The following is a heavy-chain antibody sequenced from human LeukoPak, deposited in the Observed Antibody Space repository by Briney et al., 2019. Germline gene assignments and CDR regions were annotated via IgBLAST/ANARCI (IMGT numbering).Heavy chain of an antibody. CDR3: ARALGHYYDSSGLND. CDR1: GYTFTSYG. V-gene: IGHV1-18*01. J-gene: IGHJ4*02. CDR2: ISGYNGNT. Sequence: RASVKVSCKAYGYTFTSYGISWVRQAPGQGLEWMGWISGYNGNTNYAQKLQGRVTMTTDTSTSTAYMELRSLRSDDTAVYYCARALGHYYDSSGLNDWGQGTLVTVSS. D-gene: IGHD3-22*01.